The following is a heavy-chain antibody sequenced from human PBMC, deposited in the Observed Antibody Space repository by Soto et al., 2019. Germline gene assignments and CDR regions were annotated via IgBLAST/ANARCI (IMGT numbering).Heavy chain of an antibody. CDR2: IFSNDEK. V-gene: IGHV2-26*01. CDR3: ARINDILTGYYNIDY. CDR1: GFSLSNARMG. D-gene: IGHD3-9*01. J-gene: IGHJ4*02. Sequence: SGPTLVNPTETLTLTCTVSGFSLSNARMGVSWIRQPPGKALEWLAHIFSNDEKSYSTSLKSRLTISKDTSKSQVVLTMTNMDPVDTATYYCARINDILTGYYNIDYWGQGTLVTVSS.